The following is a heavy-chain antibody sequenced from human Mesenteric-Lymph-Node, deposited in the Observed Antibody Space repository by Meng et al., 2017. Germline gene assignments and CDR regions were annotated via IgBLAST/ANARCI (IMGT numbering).Heavy chain of an antibody. V-gene: IGHV1-46*01. J-gene: IGHJ4*02. CDR1: GYTFTSYY. CDR2: INPSGGST. D-gene: IGHD6-19*01. Sequence: ASVKVSCKASGYTFTSYYMHWVRQAPGQGLEWMGIINPSGGSTSYAQKFQGRVTMTRDTSISTAYMELSRLRSDDTAVYYCATLYIAVAGTGNDYWGQGTLVTVSS. CDR3: ATLYIAVAGTGNDY.